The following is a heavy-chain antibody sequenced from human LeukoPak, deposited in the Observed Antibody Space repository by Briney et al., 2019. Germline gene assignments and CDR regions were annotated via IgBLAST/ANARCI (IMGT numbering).Heavy chain of an antibody. CDR2: IYYSGST. Sequence: SETLSLTCTVSGGSISSYYWSWIRQPPGKGLEWIGYIYYSGSTNYNPSLKSRVTISVDTSKNQFSLKLSSVTAADTAVYYCARSIVLMVYATPNYFDYWGQGTLVTVSS. J-gene: IGHJ4*02. CDR3: ARSIVLMVYATPNYFDY. V-gene: IGHV4-59*01. D-gene: IGHD2-8*01. CDR1: GGSISSYY.